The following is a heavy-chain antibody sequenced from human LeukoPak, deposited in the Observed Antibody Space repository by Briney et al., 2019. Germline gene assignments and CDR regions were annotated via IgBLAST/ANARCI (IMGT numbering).Heavy chain of an antibody. J-gene: IGHJ4*02. Sequence: RSRGSLRLSCAVSGFTFSSYAMSWVRQAPGKGLEWVSGISASGGSNTYYADSVKGRFTISRDNSKNTLYLQMNSLRAEDTAVYYCANLRVGATDYWGQGTLVTVSS. V-gene: IGHV3-23*01. CDR1: GFTFSSYA. CDR2: ISASGGSNT. D-gene: IGHD1-26*01. CDR3: ANLRVGATDY.